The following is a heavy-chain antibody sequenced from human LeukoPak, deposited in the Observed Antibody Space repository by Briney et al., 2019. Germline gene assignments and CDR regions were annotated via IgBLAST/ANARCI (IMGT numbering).Heavy chain of an antibody. CDR1: GFTFSSYS. D-gene: IGHD6-19*01. J-gene: IGHJ4*02. V-gene: IGHV3-48*01. CDR3: ARAVTSSGWYLGVFDY. CDR2: ISSSSSTI. Sequence: PGGSLRLSCAASGFTFSSYSMNWVRQAPGKGLEWVSYISSSSSTIYYADSVKGRFTISRDNAKNSLYLQMNSLRAEDTAVYYCARAVTSSGWYLGVFDYWGQGTLVTVSS.